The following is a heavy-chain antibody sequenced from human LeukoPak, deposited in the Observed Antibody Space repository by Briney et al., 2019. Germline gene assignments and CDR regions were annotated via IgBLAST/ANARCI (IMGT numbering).Heavy chain of an antibody. CDR2: IYYSGST. CDR3: ARHEGTYYDFWSGQTAGWFDP. Sequence: SETLSLTCTVSGGSISSYYWGWIRQPPGKGLEWIGSIYYSGSTYYNPSLKSRVTISVDTSKNQFSLKLSSVTAADTAVYYCARHEGTYYDFWSGQTAGWFDPWGQGTLVTVSS. D-gene: IGHD3-3*01. V-gene: IGHV4-39*01. CDR1: GGSISSYY. J-gene: IGHJ5*02.